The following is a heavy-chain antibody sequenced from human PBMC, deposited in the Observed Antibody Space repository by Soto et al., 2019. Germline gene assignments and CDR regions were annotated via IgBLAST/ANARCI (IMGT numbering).Heavy chain of an antibody. Sequence: VGSLRLSCAASGFIFKMYWMHWVRQSPGKGLVWISRIYNDGTYSDYADSVRGRFTIARDNVNDTLYLQMNNLRAEDSGLYYCTRGPRPISTGTGAYWGQGTQVTVSS. CDR2: IYNDGTYS. J-gene: IGHJ4*02. CDR3: TRGPRPISTGTGAY. V-gene: IGHV3-74*01. D-gene: IGHD3-10*01. CDR1: GFIFKMYW.